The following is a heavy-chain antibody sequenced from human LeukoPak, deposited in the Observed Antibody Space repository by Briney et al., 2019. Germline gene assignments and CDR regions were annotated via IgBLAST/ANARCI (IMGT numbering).Heavy chain of an antibody. V-gene: IGHV3-20*04. J-gene: IGHJ6*03. Sequence: GGSLRLSCAASGFTFDDYGMSWVRQAPGKGLEWVSGINWNGGSTGYADSVKGRFTISRDNAKNSLYLQMNSLRAEDTALYYCARARSYGDLYYYYYYYMDVWGKGTTVTVSS. CDR1: GFTFDDYG. CDR3: ARARSYGDLYYYYYYYMDV. D-gene: IGHD4-17*01. CDR2: INWNGGST.